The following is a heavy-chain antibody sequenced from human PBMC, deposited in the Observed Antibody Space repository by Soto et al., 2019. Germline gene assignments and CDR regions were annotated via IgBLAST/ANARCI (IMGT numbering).Heavy chain of an antibody. CDR3: ARDRNNYGSGYFDY. CDR1: GFTVSSNY. CDR2: IYSGGST. D-gene: IGHD3-10*01. V-gene: IGHV3-53*01. J-gene: IGHJ4*02. Sequence: GGSLRLSCAASGFTVSSNYMSWVRQAPGKGLEWVSVIYSGGSTYYADSVKGRFTISRDNSKNTLYLQVNSLRAEDTAVYYCARDRNNYGSGYFDYWGQGXPVTVSS.